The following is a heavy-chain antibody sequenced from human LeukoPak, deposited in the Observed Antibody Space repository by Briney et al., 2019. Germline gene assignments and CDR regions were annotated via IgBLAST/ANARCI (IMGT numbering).Heavy chain of an antibody. Sequence: SVKVSCKASGGTFSSYAISWVRQAPGQGLEWMGRIIPIFGTANYAQKFQGRVTITTDESTSTAYMELSSLRSEDTAVYYYAREIVAVAATGEFYYWGQGTLVTVSS. CDR1: GGTFSSYA. V-gene: IGHV1-69*05. J-gene: IGHJ4*02. CDR2: IIPIFGTA. CDR3: AREIVAVAATGEFYY. D-gene: IGHD6-19*01.